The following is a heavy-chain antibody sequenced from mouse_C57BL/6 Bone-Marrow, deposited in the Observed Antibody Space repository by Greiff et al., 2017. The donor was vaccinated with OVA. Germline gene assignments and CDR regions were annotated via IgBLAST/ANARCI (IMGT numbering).Heavy chain of an antibody. CDR3: TTRTNYYGSPFAY. D-gene: IGHD1-1*01. Sequence: VQLQQPGAELVKPGASVKMSCKASGYTFTSYWITWVKQRPGQGLEWIGDIYPGSGSTNYNEKFKSKATLTVDTSSSTAYMQLRSLTSEDSAVYYCTTRTNYYGSPFAYWGQGTLVTVSA. J-gene: IGHJ3*01. CDR2: IYPGSGST. CDR1: GYTFTSYW. V-gene: IGHV1-55*01.